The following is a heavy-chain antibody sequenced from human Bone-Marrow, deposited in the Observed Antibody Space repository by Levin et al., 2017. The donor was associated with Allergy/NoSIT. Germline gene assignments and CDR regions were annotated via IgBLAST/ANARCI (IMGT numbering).Heavy chain of an antibody. CDR2: ISWDSVSI. CDR3: AKDIIAARPYYGMDV. D-gene: IGHD6-25*01. J-gene: IGHJ6*02. CDR1: GFTFDDYA. V-gene: IGHV3-9*01. Sequence: GGSLRLSCAASGFTFDDYAMHWVRQVPGKGLEWVAAISWDSVSIGYADSARGRFTISRDNAQNFLHLQMNSLSPDDTAIYYCAKDIIAARPYYGMDVWGQGTTVIVSS.